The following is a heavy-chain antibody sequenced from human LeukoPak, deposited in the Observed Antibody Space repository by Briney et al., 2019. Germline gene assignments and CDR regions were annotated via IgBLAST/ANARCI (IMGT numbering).Heavy chain of an antibody. Sequence: PSETLSLTCTVSGGSISSGSYYWSWIRQPAGEGLEWIVRIYTSSSNSYNSSLKSRVTISVDTSKNQFSLKLNSVTAADTAVYYCARVSGRDHYFDYWGQGTLVTVSS. CDR3: ARVSGRDHYFDY. V-gene: IGHV4-61*02. CDR2: IYTSSSN. J-gene: IGHJ4*02. D-gene: IGHD3-3*02. CDR1: GGSISSGSYY.